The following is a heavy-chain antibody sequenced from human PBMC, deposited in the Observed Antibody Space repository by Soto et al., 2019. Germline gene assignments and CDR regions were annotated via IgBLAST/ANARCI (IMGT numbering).Heavy chain of an antibody. CDR1: GYSISSVDY. CDR3: ARPRTVFGAVEY. V-gene: IGHV4-38-2*01. CDR2: IYRSGYT. D-gene: IGHD3-3*01. Sequence: PSETLSLTCAVAGYSISSVDYWGWIRQPPGKGLEWIGSIYRSGYTYYNPSLKSRVTISLDTSKNQFSLNLTSVTAADTAVYYCARPRTVFGAVEYWGLGTLVTVYS. J-gene: IGHJ4*02.